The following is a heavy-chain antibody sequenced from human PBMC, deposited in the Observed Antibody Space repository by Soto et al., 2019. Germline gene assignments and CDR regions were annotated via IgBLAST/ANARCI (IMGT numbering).Heavy chain of an antibody. CDR2: ISSSSSYI. CDR1: GFTFSSYS. J-gene: IGHJ4*02. D-gene: IGHD2-15*01. Sequence: EVQLVESGGGLVKPGGSLRLSCAASGFTFSSYSMNWVRQAPGKGLEWVSSISSSSSYIYYADSVKGRFTISRDNAKNSLYLQMSSLRAEDTAVYYCARSGSRDIVVVVAATPIDFDYWGQGTLVTVSS. V-gene: IGHV3-21*01. CDR3: ARSGSRDIVVVVAATPIDFDY.